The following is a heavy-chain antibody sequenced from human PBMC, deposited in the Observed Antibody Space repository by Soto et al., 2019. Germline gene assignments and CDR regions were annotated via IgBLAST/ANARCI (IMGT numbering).Heavy chain of an antibody. Sequence: EVQLVESGGGLVQPGGSLRLSCAASGFTVSTKYMSWVRQAPGKGLEWVSVIYSGGSTFYADSVRGRFTISRDNSKNTVNLQMNSLRAEDTAVYYCARELFPYYDFWSGTYFDYWGQGTLVTVSS. CDR3: ARELFPYYDFWSGTYFDY. J-gene: IGHJ4*02. CDR1: GFTVSTKY. V-gene: IGHV3-66*01. D-gene: IGHD3-3*01. CDR2: IYSGGST.